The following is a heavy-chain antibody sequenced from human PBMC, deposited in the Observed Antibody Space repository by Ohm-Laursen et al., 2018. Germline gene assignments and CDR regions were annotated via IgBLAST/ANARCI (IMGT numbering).Heavy chain of an antibody. D-gene: IGHD6-6*01. V-gene: IGHV4-34*01. CDR3: ARGNSSSGFDY. J-gene: IGHJ4*02. CDR2: INHSGST. Sequence: SETLSLTCAVYGGSFSGYYWSWIRQPPGKGLEWIGEINHSGSTNYNPSLKNRVTISVDTSKNQFSLKLSSVTAADTAVYYCARGNSSSGFDYWGQGTLVTVSS. CDR1: GGSFSGYY.